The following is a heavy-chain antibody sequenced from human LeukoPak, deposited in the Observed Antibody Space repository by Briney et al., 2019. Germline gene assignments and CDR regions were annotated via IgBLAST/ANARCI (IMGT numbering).Heavy chain of an antibody. V-gene: IGHV7-4-1*02. D-gene: IGHD3-3*01. CDR1: GYTFTGYY. J-gene: IGHJ4*02. Sequence: GASVKVSCKASGYTFTGYYMHWVRQAPGQGLEWMGWINTNTGNPTYAQGFTGRFVFSLDTSVSTAYLQISSLKAEDTAVYYCARAQYYDFWSGYYPTFDYWGQGTLVTVSS. CDR2: INTNTGNP. CDR3: ARAQYYDFWSGYYPTFDY.